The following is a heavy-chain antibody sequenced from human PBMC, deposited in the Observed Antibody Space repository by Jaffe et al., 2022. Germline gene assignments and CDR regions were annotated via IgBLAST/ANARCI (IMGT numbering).Heavy chain of an antibody. CDR3: AKDEGRWSLIIQGSDYFDY. J-gene: IGHJ4*02. CDR1: GFTFSSYG. D-gene: IGHD3-10*01. V-gene: IGHV3-30*02. Sequence: QVQLVESGGGVVQPGGSLRLSCAASGFTFSSYGMHWVRQAPGKGLEWVAFIRYDGSNKYYADSVKGRFTISRDNSKNTLYLQMNSLRAEDTAVYYCAKDEGRWSLIIQGSDYFDYWGQGTLVTVSS. CDR2: IRYDGSNK.